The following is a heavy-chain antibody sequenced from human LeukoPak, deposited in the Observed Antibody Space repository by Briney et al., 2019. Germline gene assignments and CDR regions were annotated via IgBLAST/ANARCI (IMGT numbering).Heavy chain of an antibody. CDR3: ARDGLWFGDV. D-gene: IGHD3-10*01. Sequence: GGSLRLSCAASGFTFSSYSMNWVRRAPGKGLEWVSSISSSSSYIYYADSVKGRFTISRDNAKNSLYLQMNSLRAEDTAVYYCARDGLWFGDVWGQGTTVTVSS. V-gene: IGHV3-21*01. CDR1: GFTFSSYS. J-gene: IGHJ6*02. CDR2: ISSSSSYI.